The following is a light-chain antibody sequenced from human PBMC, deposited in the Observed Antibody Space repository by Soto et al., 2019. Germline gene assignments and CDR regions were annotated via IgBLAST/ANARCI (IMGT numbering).Light chain of an antibody. CDR3: QQYNLA. Sequence: DIQMTQSPSTLSASVGDRVTITCRASQNINNWLAWYQHKPGKAPKILIYDASTFESGVPSRFSGSGSGTEFTLTISSLQPDDFATYYCQQYNLAFGQGTKVDIK. CDR1: QNINNW. J-gene: IGKJ1*01. V-gene: IGKV1-5*01. CDR2: DAS.